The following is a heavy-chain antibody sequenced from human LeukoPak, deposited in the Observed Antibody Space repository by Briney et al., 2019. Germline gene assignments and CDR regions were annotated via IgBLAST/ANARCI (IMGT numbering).Heavy chain of an antibody. D-gene: IGHD2-15*01. Sequence: GRSLRLSCAASGFTFSSYGMHWVRQAPGKGLEWVAVISYDGSNKYYADSAKGRFTISRDNSKNTLYLQMNSLRAEDTAVYYCAKLGYCSGGSCSPFDYWGQGTLVTVSS. CDR3: AKLGYCSGGSCSPFDY. J-gene: IGHJ4*02. CDR2: ISYDGSNK. V-gene: IGHV3-30*18. CDR1: GFTFSSYG.